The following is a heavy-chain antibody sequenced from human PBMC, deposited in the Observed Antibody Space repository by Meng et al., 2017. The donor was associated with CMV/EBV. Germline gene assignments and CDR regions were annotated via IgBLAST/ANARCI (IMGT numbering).Heavy chain of an antibody. CDR3: AREMPIAAAGCFDY. CDR2: IYTSGST. D-gene: IGHD6-13*01. CDR1: GGSISSYY. J-gene: IGHJ4*02. Sequence: QAPRQESGPRLVKPSEAPSHTCSVSGGSISSYYWSWIRRPAGKGLEWIGRIYTSGSTNYNSSLKSRVTMSVDTSKNQFSLKLSSVTAADTAVYYCAREMPIAAAGCFDYWGQGTLVTVSS. V-gene: IGHV4-4*07.